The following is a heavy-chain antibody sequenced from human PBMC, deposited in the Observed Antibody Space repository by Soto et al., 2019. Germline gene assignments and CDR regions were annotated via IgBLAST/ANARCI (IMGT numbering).Heavy chain of an antibody. J-gene: IGHJ4*02. V-gene: IGHV4-30-4*01. CDR2: IYYSGST. D-gene: IGHD3-10*01. CDR1: GGSIRRGDYY. Sequence: PSETLSLTCTVSGGSIRRGDYYWSWIRQPPGKGLESIGYIYYSGSTYYNPSLKSRVTISVDTSKNQFSLKLSSVTAADTAVYYCARSLRRGPPFAYRGQGTLVTVSS. CDR3: ARSLRRGPPFAY.